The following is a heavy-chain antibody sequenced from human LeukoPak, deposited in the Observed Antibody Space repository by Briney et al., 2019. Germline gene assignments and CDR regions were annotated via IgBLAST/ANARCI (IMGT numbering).Heavy chain of an antibody. Sequence: GGSLRLSCAAPGFTFGAYWMSWFRQAPGKGPEWVASIKDDGSAQFYVGSLEGRFTISRDNAKNTLYLQMDTMRVEDTAVYYCARHIVGEQNFDYWSQGTLVTVSS. CDR3: ARHIVGEQNFDY. D-gene: IGHD3-16*02. CDR1: GFTFGAYW. CDR2: IKDDGSAQ. J-gene: IGHJ4*02. V-gene: IGHV3-7*01.